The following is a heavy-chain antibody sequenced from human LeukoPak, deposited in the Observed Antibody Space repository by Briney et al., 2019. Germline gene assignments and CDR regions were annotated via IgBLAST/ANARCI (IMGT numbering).Heavy chain of an antibody. D-gene: IGHD2-2*01. V-gene: IGHV4-4*02. CDR2: IYHSGST. CDR1: GGCISSSNW. Sequence: SETLSLTCAVSGGCISSSNWWSWVRQPPGKGLEWIGEIYHSGSTNYNPSLKSRVTISVDKSKNQFSLKLSSVTAADTAVYYCARVHCSSTSCYYFDYWGQGTLVTVSS. J-gene: IGHJ4*02. CDR3: ARVHCSSTSCYYFDY.